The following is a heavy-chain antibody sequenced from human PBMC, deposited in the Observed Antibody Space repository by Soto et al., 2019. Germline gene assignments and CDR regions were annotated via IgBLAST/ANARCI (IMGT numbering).Heavy chain of an antibody. CDR1: GGSISSIYY. D-gene: IGHD5-18*01. V-gene: IGHV4-59*01. J-gene: IGHJ4*02. CDR2: VYHSGST. Sequence: LSLTCTVSGGSISSIYYWTWIRQPPGKGLEWIGHVYHSGSTSYNPSLKSPVTISVDTSNNQFSLKLSSVTAADTAVYYCARTTLTTMASDFWGQGTLVTVSS. CDR3: ARTTLTTMASDF.